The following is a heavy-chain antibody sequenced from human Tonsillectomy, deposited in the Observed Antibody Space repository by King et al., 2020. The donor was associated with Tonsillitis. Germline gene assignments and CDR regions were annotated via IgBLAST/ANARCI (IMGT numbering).Heavy chain of an antibody. D-gene: IGHD3-22*01. CDR3: AKGNMIVVDYDAFDI. CDR1: GFTFTNYA. V-gene: IGHV3-23*04. J-gene: IGHJ3*02. Sequence: VQLVESGGGLVQPGGSLRLSCAASGFTFTNYAMSWVRQAPGKGLEWVSGISGSGGITYYAESVKGRFTISRDNSKNTLYLQMNSLRAEDTAVYYCAKGNMIVVDYDAFDIWGQGTMVTVSS. CDR2: ISGSGGIT.